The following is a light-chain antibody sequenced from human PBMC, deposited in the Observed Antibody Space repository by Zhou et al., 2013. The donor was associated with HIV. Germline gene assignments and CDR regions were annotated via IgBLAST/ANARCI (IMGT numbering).Light chain of an antibody. CDR1: QSVSSSH. J-gene: IGKJ3*01. CDR2: DAS. V-gene: IGKV3-20*01. CDR3: QQYDTSVGFP. Sequence: EIVLTQSPGTLSLSPGERATLSCRASQSVSSSHLAWYQQKLGQAPRLLIYDASSRATDIPDRFSGSGSGTDFTLTISRLEPEDFAVYYCQQYDTSVGFPFGPGTKVDFK.